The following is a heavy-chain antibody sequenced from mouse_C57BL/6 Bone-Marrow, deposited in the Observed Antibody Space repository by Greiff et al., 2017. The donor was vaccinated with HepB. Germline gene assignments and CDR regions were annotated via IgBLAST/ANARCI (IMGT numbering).Heavy chain of an antibody. V-gene: IGHV5-6*01. J-gene: IGHJ1*03. Sequence: EVQLQESGGDLVKPGGSLKLSCAASGFTFSSYGMSWVRQTPDKRLEWVATISSGGSYTYYPDSVKGRFTISRDNAKNNLYLQMSSLKSEDTAMYYCARHPYYGSSYWYFDVWGTGTTVTVSS. D-gene: IGHD1-1*01. CDR1: GFTFSSYG. CDR3: ARHPYYGSSYWYFDV. CDR2: ISSGGSYT.